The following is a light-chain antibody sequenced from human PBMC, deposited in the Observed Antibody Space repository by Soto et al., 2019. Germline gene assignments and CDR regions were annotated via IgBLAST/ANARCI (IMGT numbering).Light chain of an antibody. V-gene: IGLV2-14*01. CDR3: YSYRGSNAWV. CDR2: EVS. Sequence: QSVLTQPASVSGSPGQSITISCTGTSSDVGAYNFVSWYQHHPGTAPKLMIYEVSNRPSGASNRFSGSKSGNTASLTSSGLQTEDEADYYCYSYRGSNAWVFGGGTKVTVL. CDR1: SSDVGAYNF. J-gene: IGLJ3*02.